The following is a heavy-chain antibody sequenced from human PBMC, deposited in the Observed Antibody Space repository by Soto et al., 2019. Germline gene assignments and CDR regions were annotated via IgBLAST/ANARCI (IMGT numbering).Heavy chain of an antibody. CDR3: ARVSGSGSYYMGNWFDP. Sequence: PSETRSLTCAVSGGSISSGGYSWSWIRQPPGKGLEWIGYIYHSGSTYYNPSLKSRVTISVDRSKNQFSLKLSSVTAADTAAYYCARVSGSGSYYMGNWFDPWGQGTLVTVSS. D-gene: IGHD3-10*01. V-gene: IGHV4-30-2*01. CDR1: GGSISSGGYS. J-gene: IGHJ5*02. CDR2: IYHSGST.